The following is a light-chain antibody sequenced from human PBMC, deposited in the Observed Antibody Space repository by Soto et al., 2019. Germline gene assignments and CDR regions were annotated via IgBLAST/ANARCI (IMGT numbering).Light chain of an antibody. CDR1: QSIRSW. CDR3: QQYESYSPLT. V-gene: IGKV1-5*01. J-gene: IGKJ4*01. Sequence: DIQMTQSPSILSASVGDRVTITCRASQSIRSWLAWYQQKPGKAPKLLIYDAYSLESGVPSRFSGRRSGTEFTLTIAVLQPEDFTTYYCQQYESYSPLTCGGGTKGEIK. CDR2: DAY.